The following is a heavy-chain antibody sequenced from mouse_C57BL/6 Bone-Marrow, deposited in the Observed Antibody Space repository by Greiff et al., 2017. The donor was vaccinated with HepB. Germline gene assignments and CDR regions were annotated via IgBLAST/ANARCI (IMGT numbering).Heavy chain of an antibody. V-gene: IGHV1-82*01. D-gene: IGHD4-1*01. CDR1: GYAFSSSW. CDR3: AREKLGNYFDY. J-gene: IGHJ2*01. CDR2: IYPGDGDT. Sequence: VQGVESGPELVKPGASVKISCKASGYAFSSSWMNWVKQRPGKGLEWIGRIYPGDGDTNYNGKFKGKATLTADKSSSTAYMQLSSLTSEDSAVYFCAREKLGNYFDYWGQGTTLTVSS.